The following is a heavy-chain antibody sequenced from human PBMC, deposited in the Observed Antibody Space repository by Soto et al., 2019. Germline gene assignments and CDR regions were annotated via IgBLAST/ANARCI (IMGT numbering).Heavy chain of an antibody. D-gene: IGHD5-18*01. J-gene: IGHJ4*02. V-gene: IGHV3-23*01. CDR1: GFTLSSYA. CDR3: EKEHETYGYQTFDY. CDR2: IGGSGNSA. Sequence: PGGSLRLSCAASGFTLSSYAMSWVRQAPGKGLEWVSLIGGSGNSAYYADSVKGRFAISRDKSKNTLYLEMNSLRDEDTAVYYCEKEHETYGYQTFDYWGPGTLVTVSS.